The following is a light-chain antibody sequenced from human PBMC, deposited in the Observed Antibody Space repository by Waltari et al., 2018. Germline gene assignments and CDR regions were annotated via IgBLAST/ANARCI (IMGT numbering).Light chain of an antibody. CDR2: EVS. CDR1: DSHVVAYAF. Sequence: QSALTQPASVSGSPGQSIPISCSGTDSHVVAYAFVPWYQQHPGKAPHPIMYEVSNRPSGISNRFSASKSGNTASLTISGLQAEDEADYYCSSYTTSSAPGVFGTGTRVTVL. V-gene: IGLV2-14*01. J-gene: IGLJ1*01. CDR3: SSYTTSSAPGV.